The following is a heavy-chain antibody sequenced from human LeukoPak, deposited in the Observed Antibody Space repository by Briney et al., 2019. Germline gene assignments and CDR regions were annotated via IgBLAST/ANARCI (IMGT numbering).Heavy chain of an antibody. Sequence: GESLRISCKASGYSFSKYWISWVRQMPGKGLEWMGGIDPKDSYTNYNPSFGGHVTISADKSISTAYLEWTNLKPSDTAIYYCARGGYSSTWYYWFDPWGQGTLVTVSS. J-gene: IGHJ5*02. V-gene: IGHV5-10-1*01. CDR1: GYSFSKYW. CDR2: IDPKDSYT. D-gene: IGHD6-13*01. CDR3: ARGGYSSTWYYWFDP.